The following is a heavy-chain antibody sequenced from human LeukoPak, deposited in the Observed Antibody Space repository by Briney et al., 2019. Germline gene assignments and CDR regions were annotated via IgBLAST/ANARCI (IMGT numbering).Heavy chain of an antibody. CDR1: GYTFTGYY. Sequence: SVKVSCKASGYTFTGYYMHWVRQAPGQGLEWMGWINPNSGGTNYAQKFQGRVTMTRDTSISTAYMELSRLRSDGTAVYYCARVVVADYYDSSVLLNLIGEYFQHWGQGTLVTVSS. CDR2: INPNSGGT. J-gene: IGHJ1*01. CDR3: ARVVVADYYDSSVLLNLIGEYFQH. D-gene: IGHD3-22*01. V-gene: IGHV1-2*02.